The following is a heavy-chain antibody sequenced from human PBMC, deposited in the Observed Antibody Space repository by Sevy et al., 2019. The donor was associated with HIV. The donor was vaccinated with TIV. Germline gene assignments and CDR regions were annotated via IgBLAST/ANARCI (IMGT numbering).Heavy chain of an antibody. CDR1: GGTFDTYT. Sequence: GASVKVSCKASGGTFDTYTISWLRQAPGQGLEWMGGIIPMFDTANYAQKFQGRVTITADDSTNTAYMDLSSLRSEDSAVYYCARDRDITFGGGDAFDIWGQGTMVTVSS. CDR3: ARDRDITFGGGDAFDI. D-gene: IGHD3-16*01. J-gene: IGHJ3*02. V-gene: IGHV1-69*13. CDR2: IIPMFDTA.